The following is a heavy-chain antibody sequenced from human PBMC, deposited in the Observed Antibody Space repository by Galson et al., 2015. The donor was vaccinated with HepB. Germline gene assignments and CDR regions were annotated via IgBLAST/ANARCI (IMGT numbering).Heavy chain of an antibody. CDR2: INPNSGAT. D-gene: IGHD5-24*01. Sequence: SVKVSCKASGYSFTGYYIHWVRQAPGQGLEWMGWINPNSGATNYAQKFQGWVTVTRDTSISTAYMDLSRLKSDDTAVCYCARAVGYNRGFDYWGQGTLVTVSS. CDR3: ARAVGYNRGFDY. J-gene: IGHJ4*02. CDR1: GYSFTGYY. V-gene: IGHV1-2*04.